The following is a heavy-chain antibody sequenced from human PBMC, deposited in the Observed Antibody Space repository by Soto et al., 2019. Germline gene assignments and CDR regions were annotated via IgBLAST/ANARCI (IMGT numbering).Heavy chain of an antibody. D-gene: IGHD6-19*01. J-gene: IGHJ4*02. CDR3: AKCSPRYSSGLKAYYFDY. CDR1: GFTFSSYA. CDR2: ISGSGGST. Sequence: EVQLLESGGGLVQPGGSLRLSCAASGFTFSSYAMSWVRQAPGKGLEWVSTISGSGGSTYYADSVKGRFTISRDNSNNTLYLQVNSLRAEDTAVYYCAKCSPRYSSGLKAYYFDYWGQGTLVTVSS. V-gene: IGHV3-23*01.